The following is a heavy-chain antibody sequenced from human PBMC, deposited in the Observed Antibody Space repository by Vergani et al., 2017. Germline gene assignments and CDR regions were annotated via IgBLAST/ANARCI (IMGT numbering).Heavy chain of an antibody. D-gene: IGHD6-19*01. CDR3: ARDIPSSGWYGGEFDY. Sequence: QVQLVQSGAEVKKPGSSVKVSCKASGGTFSSYAISWVRQAPGQGLEWMGGIIPIFGTANYAQKFQGRVTITADKATSTAYMELSSLRSEDTAVYYFARDIPSSGWYGGEFDYWGQGTLVTVSS. CDR1: GGTFSSYA. V-gene: IGHV1-69*06. J-gene: IGHJ4*02. CDR2: IIPIFGTA.